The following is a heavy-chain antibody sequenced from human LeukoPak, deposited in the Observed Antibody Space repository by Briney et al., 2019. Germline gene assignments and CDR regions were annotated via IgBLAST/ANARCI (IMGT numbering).Heavy chain of an antibody. CDR2: ISSSSSYI. CDR3: ARDQRRFPRFGELLAPSYYYYYGMDV. D-gene: IGHD3-10*01. V-gene: IGHV3-21*01. Sequence: GGSLRLSCAASGFTFSSYAMNWVRQAPGKGLEWVSSISSSSSYIYYADSVKGRFTISRDNAKNSLYLQMNSLRAEDTAVYYCARDQRRFPRFGELLAPSYYYYYGMDVWGQGTTVTVSS. CDR1: GFTFSSYA. J-gene: IGHJ6*02.